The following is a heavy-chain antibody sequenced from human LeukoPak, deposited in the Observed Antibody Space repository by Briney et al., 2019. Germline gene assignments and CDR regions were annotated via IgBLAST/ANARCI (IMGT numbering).Heavy chain of an antibody. CDR3: AREFVGGRSGELGY. CDR1: GYIFTSYY. J-gene: IGHJ4*02. D-gene: IGHD3-10*01. Sequence: ASVKVSCKASGYIFTSYYLHWVRQAPGQGLEWMGIINPSGGSPNYAQKFQGRVTMTRDTSTSTVYMELRSLRSADTALYYCAREFVGGRSGELGYWGQGTLVTVSS. V-gene: IGHV1-46*01. CDR2: INPSGGSP.